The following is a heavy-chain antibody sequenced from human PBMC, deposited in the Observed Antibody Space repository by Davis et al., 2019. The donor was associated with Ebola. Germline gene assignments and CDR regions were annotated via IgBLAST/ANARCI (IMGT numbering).Heavy chain of an antibody. CDR2: ISAYNGNT. Sequence: ASVKVSCKASGFTFTGSAMQWVRQAPGQGLEWMGWISAYNGNTNYAQKLQGRVTMTTDTSTSTAYMELRSLRSDDTAVYYCARDFLELRYYGMDVWGQGTTVTVSS. CDR3: ARDFLELRYYGMDV. CDR1: GFTFTGSA. D-gene: IGHD1-7*01. V-gene: IGHV1-18*01. J-gene: IGHJ6*02.